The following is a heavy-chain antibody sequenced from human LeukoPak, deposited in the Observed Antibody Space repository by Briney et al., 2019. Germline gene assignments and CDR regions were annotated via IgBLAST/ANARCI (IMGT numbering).Heavy chain of an antibody. CDR1: GFTLTNAW. CDR3: AKYDASVNFDY. D-gene: IGHD3-16*01. Sequence: GGSLRLSCVASGFTLTNAWMSCVRQAPGKGLEWVGHIKSKTDSGTTDYSAPVKGRFIISRDDSEHTLYLQMNSLKTDDTAVYYCAKYDASVNFDYWGQGTLVTVSS. CDR2: IKSKTDSGTT. V-gene: IGHV3-15*05. J-gene: IGHJ4*02.